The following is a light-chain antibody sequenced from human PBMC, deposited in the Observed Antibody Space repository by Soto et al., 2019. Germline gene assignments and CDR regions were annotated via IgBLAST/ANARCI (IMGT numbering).Light chain of an antibody. Sequence: QSALTQPRSVSGSPGQSVTISCTGTSIDFGGYNYVSWYQQHPGKAPKLIIYNASKRPSGVPDRFSGSKSGNTASLTISGLQPEDEADYYCSSYAGNYTFVFGGGTKLTVL. V-gene: IGLV2-11*01. CDR1: SIDFGGYNY. CDR2: NAS. J-gene: IGLJ3*02. CDR3: SSYAGNYTFV.